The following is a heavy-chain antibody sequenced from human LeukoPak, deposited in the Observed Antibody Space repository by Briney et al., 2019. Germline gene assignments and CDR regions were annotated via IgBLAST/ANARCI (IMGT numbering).Heavy chain of an antibody. CDR1: AGSISSYY. Sequence: SETLSLTCTVSAGSISSYYWSWIRQPPGKGLEWIGYVYYSGSTNYNPSLKSRVTISVDTSKNQFSLKLSSVTAADTAVYYCARYCSSTSCYFFDSWGQGTLATVSS. V-gene: IGHV4-59*08. CDR2: VYYSGST. J-gene: IGHJ4*02. CDR3: ARYCSSTSCYFFDS. D-gene: IGHD2-2*01.